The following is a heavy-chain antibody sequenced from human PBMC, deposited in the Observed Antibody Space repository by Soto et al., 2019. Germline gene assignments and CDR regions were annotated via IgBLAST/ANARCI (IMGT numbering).Heavy chain of an antibody. V-gene: IGHV4-34*01. CDR2: INHSGST. J-gene: IGHJ4*02. CDR3: AADFWSGYYRRVRGSIDY. Sequence: SETLSLTCAVYGGSFSGYYWSWIRQPPGKGLEWIGEINHSGSTNYNPSLKSRVTISVDTSKNQFSLKLSSVTAADTAVYYCAADFWSGYYRRVRGSIDYWGQGTLVTVSS. CDR1: GGSFSGYY. D-gene: IGHD3-3*01.